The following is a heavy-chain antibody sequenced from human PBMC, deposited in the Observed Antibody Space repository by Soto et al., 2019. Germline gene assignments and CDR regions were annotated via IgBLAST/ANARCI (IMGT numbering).Heavy chain of an antibody. CDR3: ARQGFGPLHGLVDV. CDR1: GGSISSYY. V-gene: IGHV4-59*08. J-gene: IGHJ6*02. D-gene: IGHD3-10*01. CDR2: VHHSWGS. Sequence: QVQLQESGPGLVKPSETLSLSCTVSGGSISSYYWSWFRQSPGKRMEWIGYVHHSWGSSYNPSLRGRVAISLDPSKSQFSLKVTSVTATDAAVYYCARQGFGPLHGLVDVWGQGTTVTVSS.